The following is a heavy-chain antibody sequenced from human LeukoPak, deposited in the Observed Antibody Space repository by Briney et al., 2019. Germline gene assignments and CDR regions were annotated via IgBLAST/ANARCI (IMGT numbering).Heavy chain of an antibody. J-gene: IGHJ4*02. Sequence: GRSLRPSCAASGFTLSSYGMDSVRQDPGKGLEWVAVISYDGSNKYYADSVKGRFTISRDNSKNTLYLQMNSLRAEDTAVYYCAKKDDLDYWGQGTLVTVSS. CDR1: GFTLSSYG. CDR3: AKKDDLDY. D-gene: IGHD2-15*01. CDR2: ISYDGSNK. V-gene: IGHV3-30*18.